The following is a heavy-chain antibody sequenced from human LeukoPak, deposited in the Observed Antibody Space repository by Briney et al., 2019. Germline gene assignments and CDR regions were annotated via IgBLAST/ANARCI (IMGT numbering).Heavy chain of an antibody. V-gene: IGHV4-4*07. Sequence: SETLSLTCTVSGGSISSYYWSWIRQPTGKGLEWIGRIYTSGSTNYNPSLKSRVTISVDTSKNQFSLKLSSVTAADTAVYYCARGASGSGSYQPNFSRAFDIWGQGTMVTVSS. CDR3: ARGASGSGSYQPNFSRAFDI. D-gene: IGHD3-10*01. J-gene: IGHJ3*02. CDR1: GGSISSYY. CDR2: IYTSGST.